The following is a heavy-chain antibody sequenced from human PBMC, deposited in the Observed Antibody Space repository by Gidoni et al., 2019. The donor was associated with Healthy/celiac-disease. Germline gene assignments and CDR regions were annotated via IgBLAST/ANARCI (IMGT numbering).Heavy chain of an antibody. J-gene: IGHJ4*02. CDR2: ISGSGGST. CDR1: GFTFSSYA. V-gene: IGHV3-23*01. CDR3: AKGKSTHPIAAAGSFDY. D-gene: IGHD6-13*01. Sequence: EVQLLESGGGLIQPGGSLRLSCGASGFTFSSYAMRWVRQAPGQGLAWVSAISGSGGSTYYADSVKGRFTISRDNSKNTLYLQMNSLRAEDTAVYYCAKGKSTHPIAAAGSFDYWGQGTLVTVSS.